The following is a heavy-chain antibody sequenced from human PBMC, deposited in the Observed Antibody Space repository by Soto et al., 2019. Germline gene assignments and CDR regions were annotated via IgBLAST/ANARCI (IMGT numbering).Heavy chain of an antibody. Sequence: QLQLQESGPGLVKPSETLSLTCTVSGGSISSGTYSWGWIRQPPGKGLEWIGTFYYSGSTYYNPSLKYQVTISVDTSKNQFSLKVSSVTAADTAVYYCARLGVYCTTSCYGYYGMDVWGQGTTVTVSS. CDR3: ARLGVYCTTSCYGYYGMDV. CDR1: GGSISSGTYS. V-gene: IGHV4-39*01. CDR2: FYYSGST. J-gene: IGHJ6*02. D-gene: IGHD2-2*01.